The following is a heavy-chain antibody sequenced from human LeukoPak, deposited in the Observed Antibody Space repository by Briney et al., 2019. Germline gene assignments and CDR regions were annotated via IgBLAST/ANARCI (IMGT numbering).Heavy chain of an antibody. V-gene: IGHV4-34*01. CDR3: AREINWFDP. CDR1: GGSFSGYY. Sequence: LETLSLTCAVYGGSFSGYYWSWIRQPPGKGLEWIGEINHSGSTNYNPSLKSRVTISVDTSKNQFSLKLSSVTAADTAVYYCAREINWFDPWGQGTLVTVSS. J-gene: IGHJ5*02. CDR2: INHSGST.